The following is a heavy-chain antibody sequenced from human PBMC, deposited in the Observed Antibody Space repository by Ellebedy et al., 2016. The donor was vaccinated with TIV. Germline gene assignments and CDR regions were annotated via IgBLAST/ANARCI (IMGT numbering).Heavy chain of an antibody. V-gene: IGHV3-30*01. CDR3: VRGRNTVNSPFFDY. CDR2: VSDDGREK. D-gene: IGHD4-17*01. J-gene: IGHJ4*02. CDR1: GFTFSSYA. Sequence: GESLKISCAASGFTFSSYAMHWVRQAPGKGPEWLASVSDDGREKYFSDSVKGRFTTSRDNSQNMMYLRMDSLGAEDTAVYYCVRGRNTVNSPFFDYWGQGTLVTVSS.